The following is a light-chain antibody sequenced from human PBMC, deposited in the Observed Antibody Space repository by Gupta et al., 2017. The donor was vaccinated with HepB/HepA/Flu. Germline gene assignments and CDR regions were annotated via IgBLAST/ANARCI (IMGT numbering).Light chain of an antibody. J-gene: IGKJ4*01. CDR2: GAS. V-gene: IGKV3-11*01. CDR1: QSVSFY. CDR3: QQRSSWPIT. Sequence: EIVLTQSPATLSLSPGERATLSCRASQSVSFYLAWYQQKPGQAPRLLIYGASNRATGIPARFSGSGSGTEFTLTINSREPEDFAVYYCQQRSSWPITFGGGTKVDIK.